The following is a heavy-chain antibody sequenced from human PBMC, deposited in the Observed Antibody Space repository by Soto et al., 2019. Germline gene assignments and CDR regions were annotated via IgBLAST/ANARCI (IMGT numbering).Heavy chain of an antibody. CDR1: GYAFTVYY. Sequence: ASVKVSCKASGYAFTVYYMHWVRQAPGQGLEWMGWVHPNSGGTDYAQRFQGRVTMTWDTSIRTAYMEVSRLGSDDTAVYYCARDVMGSTNPFDLWGQVNLVPVSS. CDR3: ARDVMGSTNPFDL. J-gene: IGHJ5*02. CDR2: VHPNSGGT. V-gene: IGHV1-2*02. D-gene: IGHD1-26*01.